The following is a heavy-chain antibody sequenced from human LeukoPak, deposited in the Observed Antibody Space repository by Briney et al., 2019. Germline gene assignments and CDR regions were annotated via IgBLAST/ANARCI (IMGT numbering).Heavy chain of an antibody. CDR2: IHDSANT. Sequence: SETLSLTCTVSDGSISSYYWSWIRQPPGKGLEWIAYIHDSANTNYNPSLKSRVTISVDTSKNQFSLKLSSVTAADTAVYYCARGRITIFGVVTPHFDYWGQGNLVTVSS. D-gene: IGHD3-3*01. J-gene: IGHJ4*02. CDR1: DGSISSYY. V-gene: IGHV4-59*01. CDR3: ARGRITIFGVVTPHFDY.